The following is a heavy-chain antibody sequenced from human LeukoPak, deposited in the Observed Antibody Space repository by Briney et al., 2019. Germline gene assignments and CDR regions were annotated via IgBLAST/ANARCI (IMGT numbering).Heavy chain of an antibody. CDR2: ITDSGGDT. Sequence: GGSLRLSCAASGFTFSSYAMTWVRQAPGKGLEWVSAITDSGGDTYHADSVKGRFTISRDNSKSTLYMQMDSLRVEDTAVYYCAREKARGDYWGQGTLVTVSS. CDR1: GFTFSSYA. V-gene: IGHV3-23*01. CDR3: AREKARGDY. J-gene: IGHJ4*02.